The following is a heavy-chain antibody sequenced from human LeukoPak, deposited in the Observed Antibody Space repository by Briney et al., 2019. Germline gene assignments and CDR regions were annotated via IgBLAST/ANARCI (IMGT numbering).Heavy chain of an antibody. V-gene: IGHV4-59*08. CDR3: ARNPGGGNSAPFDY. Sequence: SETLSLTCTVSGGSISSYYWSWIRQPPGEGLEWIWYIYYSGSTNYNPSLKSRVTISVDTSKNQFSLKLSSVTAADTAVYYCARNPGGGNSAPFDYWGQGTLVTVSS. D-gene: IGHD4-23*01. CDR1: GGSISSYY. J-gene: IGHJ4*02. CDR2: IYYSGST.